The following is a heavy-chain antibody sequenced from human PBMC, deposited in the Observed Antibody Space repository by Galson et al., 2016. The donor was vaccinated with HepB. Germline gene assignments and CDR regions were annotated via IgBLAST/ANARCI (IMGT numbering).Heavy chain of an antibody. D-gene: IGHD7-27*01. V-gene: IGHV4-30-4*01. CDR1: GASFSSGDYY. Sequence: TLSLTCTVSGASFSSGDYYWTWIRQPPGKGLEWIGYIYYSGNTFYNPSLKGQFSISIDTFRNQFSLTLSSVPAADTAVYYCVRESWGSTDHLDYWGQGILVTVSS. CDR3: VRESWGSTDHLDY. J-gene: IGHJ4*02. CDR2: IYYSGNT.